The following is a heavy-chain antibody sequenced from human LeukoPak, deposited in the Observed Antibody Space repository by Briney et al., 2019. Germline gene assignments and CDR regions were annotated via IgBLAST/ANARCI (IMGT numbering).Heavy chain of an antibody. CDR1: GFTLSSYA. J-gene: IGHJ5*02. D-gene: IGHD2-2*01. CDR2: ISGSGGST. Sequence: GGSPRLSSAAPGFTLSSYALSWVRPAPGKGVGWGSAISGSGGSTYYADSVKGRFTISRDNSKNTLYLQMNSLRAEDTAVYYCAKGGYCSSTSCFRRWFDPWGQGTLVTVSS. V-gene: IGHV3-23*01. CDR3: AKGGYCSSTSCFRRWFDP.